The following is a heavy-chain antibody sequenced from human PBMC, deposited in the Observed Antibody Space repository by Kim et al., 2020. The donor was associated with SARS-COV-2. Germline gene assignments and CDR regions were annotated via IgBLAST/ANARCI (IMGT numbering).Heavy chain of an antibody. Sequence: SETLSLTCTVSGGSISSYYWSWIRQPPGKGLEWIGYIYYSGTTNYSPSLKSRVTMSVDTSKNQFSLKLRSVTAADTAAYYCARLQGGSAWPLFDYWGQGTLVTVSS. CDR1: GGSISSYY. CDR3: ARLQGGSAWPLFDY. D-gene: IGHD6-19*01. J-gene: IGHJ4*02. CDR2: IYYSGTT. V-gene: IGHV4-59*08.